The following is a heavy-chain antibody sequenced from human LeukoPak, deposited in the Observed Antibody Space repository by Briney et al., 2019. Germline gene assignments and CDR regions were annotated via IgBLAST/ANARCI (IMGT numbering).Heavy chain of an antibody. Sequence: SETLSLTCIVSGGSISSSGYYWGWIRQPPGKGLEWIGSINYSGTTYYNPSLRSRVTISVDTSKNQFSLKLSSVTAADTAVYYCAGRFLEWLLDYWGQGTLVTVSS. D-gene: IGHD3-3*01. CDR2: INYSGTT. CDR3: AGRFLEWLLDY. J-gene: IGHJ4*02. V-gene: IGHV4-39*01. CDR1: GGSISSSGYY.